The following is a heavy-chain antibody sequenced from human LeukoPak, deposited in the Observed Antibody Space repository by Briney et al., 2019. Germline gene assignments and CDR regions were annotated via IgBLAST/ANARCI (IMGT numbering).Heavy chain of an antibody. V-gene: IGHV4-39*01. CDR3: ARHRSGWLQSSFDY. D-gene: IGHD5-24*01. Sequence: SETLSLTCSVSGGSISSSSSYWGWIRQPPGRGLEWIGSIYYSGSSFDNPALKSRVTISVDTSKNQFSLKLSSVTAADTAVYYCARHRSGWLQSSFDYWGQGTLVTVSS. CDR1: GGSISSSSSY. CDR2: IYYSGSS. J-gene: IGHJ4*02.